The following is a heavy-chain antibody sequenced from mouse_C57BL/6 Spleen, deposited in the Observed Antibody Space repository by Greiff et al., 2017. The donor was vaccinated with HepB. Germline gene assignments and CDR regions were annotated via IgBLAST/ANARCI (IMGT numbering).Heavy chain of an antibody. V-gene: IGHV1-55*01. D-gene: IGHD2-2*01. CDR1: GYTFTSYW. CDR2: IYPGSGST. CDR3: ARGVTTGSRWYFDV. J-gene: IGHJ1*03. Sequence: VQLQQPGAELVKPGASVKMSCKASGYTFTSYWITWVKQRPGQGLEWIGDIYPGSGSTNYNEKFKSKATLTVDTSSSTAYMQLSSLTSEDSAVYYCARGVTTGSRWYFDVWGTGTTVTVSS.